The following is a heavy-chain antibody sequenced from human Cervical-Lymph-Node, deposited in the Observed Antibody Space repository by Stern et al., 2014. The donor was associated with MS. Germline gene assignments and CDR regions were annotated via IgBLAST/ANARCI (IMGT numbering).Heavy chain of an antibody. D-gene: IGHD2-8*01. CDR3: ARDRETGGINGVCYV. CDR1: GFTFSDYS. CDR2: ISSCRSFQ. V-gene: IGHV3-21*01. Sequence: EVQLVQSGGGLVKPGGSLRLSCAASGFTFSDYSMNWVRQAPGKGLEWVSSISSCRSFQYYADSVKGRFTIARDNARNSLYLQMSSLRAEDTATYYCARDRETGGINGVCYVWGQGTLVTVSS. J-gene: IGHJ4*02.